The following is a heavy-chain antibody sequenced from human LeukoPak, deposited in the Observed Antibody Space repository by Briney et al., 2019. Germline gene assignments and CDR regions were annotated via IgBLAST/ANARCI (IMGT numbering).Heavy chain of an antibody. CDR2: IDSSGGYM. CDR3: ARDFYSSGP. Sequence: GGSLRLSCEASGFTFNTYSMNWARQAPGKGLEWVSSIDSSGGYMFYADSVKGRFIISRDNAKDSLYLQMNGLRAEDTAVYYCARDFYSSGPWGQGTLVTVSS. CDR1: GFTFNTYS. V-gene: IGHV3-21*06. D-gene: IGHD6-19*01. J-gene: IGHJ4*02.